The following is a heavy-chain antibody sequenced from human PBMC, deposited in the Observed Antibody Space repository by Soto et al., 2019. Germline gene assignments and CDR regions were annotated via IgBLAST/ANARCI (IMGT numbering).Heavy chain of an antibody. Sequence: GGSLRLSCAASGFTFSSYGMHWVRQAPGKGLEWVAVISYDGSNKYYADSAKGRFAISRDNAKNSLHLQMNSLSAEDTAFYYCVKDESINWYSGHFRHWGQGTLVTVSS. V-gene: IGHV3-30*18. CDR3: VKDESINWYSGHFRH. J-gene: IGHJ1*01. CDR1: GFTFSSYG. D-gene: IGHD6-13*01. CDR2: ISYDGSNK.